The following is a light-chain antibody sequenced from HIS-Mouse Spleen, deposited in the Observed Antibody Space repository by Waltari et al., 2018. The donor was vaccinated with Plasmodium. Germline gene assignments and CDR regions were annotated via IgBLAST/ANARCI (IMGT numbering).Light chain of an antibody. J-gene: IGLJ1*01. V-gene: IGLV2-11*01. CDR2: DVS. CDR3: CSYAGSYTYV. Sequence: QSALTQPRSVSGSPGQSVTISCTGTSSDVGGYNYVPLYQQPPGKAPKLTIYDVSKRPSGGPDRCSGSKSGNTASLTISGLQAEDEADYYCCSYAGSYTYVFGTGTKVTVL. CDR1: SSDVGGYNY.